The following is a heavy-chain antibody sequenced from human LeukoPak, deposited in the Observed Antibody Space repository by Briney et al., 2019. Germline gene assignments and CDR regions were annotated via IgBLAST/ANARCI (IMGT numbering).Heavy chain of an antibody. V-gene: IGHV4-34*01. Sequence: PSETLSLTCAVYGGSFSGYYWSWIRQPPGKGLEWIGEINHSGSTNYNPSLKSRVTISVDTSKNQFSLKLSSVTAADTAVYYCARRGSSWYLNWFDPWGQGTLVTVSS. CDR1: GGSFSGYY. CDR2: INHSGST. J-gene: IGHJ5*02. CDR3: ARRGSSWYLNWFDP. D-gene: IGHD6-13*01.